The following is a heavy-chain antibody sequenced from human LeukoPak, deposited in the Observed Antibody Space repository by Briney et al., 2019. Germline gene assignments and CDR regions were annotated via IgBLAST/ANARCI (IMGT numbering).Heavy chain of an antibody. Sequence: GGSLRLSCAASGFTFSSYSMNWVRQAPGKGLEWVSSISSSSSYIYYADSVKGRFTISRDNAKNSLYLQMNSLRAEDTAVYYCARHSAGIMYYYYAMDVWGQGTTVTVAS. CDR3: ARHSAGIMYYYYAMDV. CDR2: ISSSSSYI. J-gene: IGHJ6*02. CDR1: GFTFSSYS. D-gene: IGHD3-16*01. V-gene: IGHV3-21*01.